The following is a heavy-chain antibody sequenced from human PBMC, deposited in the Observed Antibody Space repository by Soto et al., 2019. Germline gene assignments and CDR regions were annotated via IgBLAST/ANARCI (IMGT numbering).Heavy chain of an antibody. CDR2: ISYDGSNK. Sequence: GGSLRLSCAASGFTFSSYGMHWVRQAPGKGLEWVAVISYDGSNKYYADSVKGRFTISRDNSKNTLYLQMNSLRAEDTAVYYCAKEYYDSGSMDVWGQGTTVTVSS. V-gene: IGHV3-30*18. CDR1: GFTFSSYG. D-gene: IGHD3-22*01. CDR3: AKEYYDSGSMDV. J-gene: IGHJ6*02.